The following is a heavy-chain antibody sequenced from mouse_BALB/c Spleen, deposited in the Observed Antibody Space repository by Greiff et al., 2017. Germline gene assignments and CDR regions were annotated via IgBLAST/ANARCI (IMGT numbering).Heavy chain of an antibody. CDR1: GFSLTSYG. CDR3: ARAGVYYYAMDD. J-gene: IGHJ4*01. CDR2: IWAGGST. V-gene: IGHV2-9*02. Sequence: QVQLKESGPGLVAPSQSLSITCTVSGFSLTSYGVHWVRQPPGKGLEWLGVIWAGGSTNYNSALMSRLSISKDNSKSQVFLKMNSLQTDDTAMYYCARAGVYYYAMDDWGQGTSVTVSS.